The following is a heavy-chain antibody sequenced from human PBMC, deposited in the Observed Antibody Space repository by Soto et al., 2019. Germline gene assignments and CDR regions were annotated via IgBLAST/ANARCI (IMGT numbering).Heavy chain of an antibody. V-gene: IGHV1-18*01. CDR1: GYTFTSYD. CDR2: MNANSGNT. D-gene: IGHD2-2*01. Sequence: GASVKVSCKASGYTFTSYDINWVRQATGQGLEWMGWMNANSGNTDYAQKLQGRVTMTTDTSTSTAYMELRSLRSDDTAVYYCTTDSYSSITIVRFDYWGHGTLVTVSS. J-gene: IGHJ4*01. CDR3: TTDSYSSITIVRFDY.